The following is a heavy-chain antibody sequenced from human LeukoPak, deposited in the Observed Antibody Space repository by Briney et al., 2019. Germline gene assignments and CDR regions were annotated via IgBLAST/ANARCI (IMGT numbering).Heavy chain of an antibody. D-gene: IGHD2-21*02. V-gene: IGHV3-15*05. CDR3: AKSSRESGGYSPLDY. J-gene: IGHJ4*02. Sequence: GGSLRLSCAASGFTFSNAWMNWVRQSPGKGLEWVGRIKSKTDGGTIDYGAPVKGRFTISRDDSKNTLYLQMNSLRPEDTAVYYCAKSSRESGGYSPLDYWGQGSLVTVSS. CDR2: IKSKTDGGTI. CDR1: GFTFSNAW.